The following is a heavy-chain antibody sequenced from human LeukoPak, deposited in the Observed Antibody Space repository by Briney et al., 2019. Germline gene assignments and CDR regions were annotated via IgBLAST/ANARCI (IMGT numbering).Heavy chain of an antibody. CDR1: GFTFSNAC. V-gene: IGHV3-15*01. CDR3: TTGGIPFYYYYYMDV. D-gene: IGHD5-18*01. J-gene: IGHJ6*03. CDR2: IKSKTDGGTT. Sequence: PGGSLRLSCAAYGFTFSNACMSWVRQAPGKVLEWVGRIKSKTDGGTTDYAAHVKGRFTISRDDSKNTLYLQMNSLKTEDTAVYYCTTGGIPFYYYYYMDVWGKGTMVSVSS.